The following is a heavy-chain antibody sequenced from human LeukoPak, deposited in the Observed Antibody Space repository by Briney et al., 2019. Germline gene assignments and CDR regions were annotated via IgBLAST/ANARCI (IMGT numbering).Heavy chain of an antibody. V-gene: IGHV3-30-3*01. Sequence: PGGSLRLSCAASGFTLSSYAMHWVRQAPDKGLEWVAVISYDGSNKYYADSVKGRFTISRDNSKNTLYLQMNSLRAEDTAVYYCAREHYGDLYFDYWGQGTLVTVSS. CDR1: GFTLSSYA. CDR2: ISYDGSNK. D-gene: IGHD4-17*01. J-gene: IGHJ4*02. CDR3: AREHYGDLYFDY.